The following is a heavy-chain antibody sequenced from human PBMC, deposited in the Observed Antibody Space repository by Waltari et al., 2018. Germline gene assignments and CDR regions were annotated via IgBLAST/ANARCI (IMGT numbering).Heavy chain of an antibody. Sequence: EVQLVQSGAEVQKAGATVKISCKTAGYLFTDYYIHWVQQAPGIGLQWVGRVAPENGETVYAVGLQARLPITADTSADTSYMELNTLRSGDTAIYYCAIDTSGDFRFDRWGQGTLITVSS. CDR3: AIDTSGDFRFDR. D-gene: IGHD1-26*01. CDR2: VAPENGET. CDR1: GYLFTDYY. J-gene: IGHJ4*02. V-gene: IGHV1-69-2*01.